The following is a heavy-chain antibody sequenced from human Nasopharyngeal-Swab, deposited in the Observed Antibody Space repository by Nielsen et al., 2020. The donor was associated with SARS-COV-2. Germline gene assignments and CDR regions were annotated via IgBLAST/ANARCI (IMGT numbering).Heavy chain of an antibody. CDR2: INHSGST. Sequence: RQAPGKGLEWIGEINHSGSTNYNPSLKSRVTISVDTSKNQFSLKLSSVTAADTAVYYCARCMTGTTGGWFDSWGQGTLVTVSS. D-gene: IGHD1-7*01. CDR3: ARCMTGTTGGWFDS. J-gene: IGHJ5*01. V-gene: IGHV4-34*01.